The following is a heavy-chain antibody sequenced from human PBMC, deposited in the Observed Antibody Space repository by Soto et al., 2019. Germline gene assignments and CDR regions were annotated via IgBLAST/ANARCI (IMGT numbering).Heavy chain of an antibody. J-gene: IGHJ6*01. CDR3: ARELACSGGSCYSQRQRKYYYGMDV. V-gene: IGHV1-3*01. CDR1: GYTFTSYA. Sequence: GASVKVSCKASGYTFTSYAMHWVRQAPGQRREWMGWINAGNGNRKYSQKFQGRVTITRDTSASTAYMELRSLRSDDTAVYYCARELACSGGSCYSQRQRKYYYGMDVWGQGTTVTVSS. D-gene: IGHD2-15*01. CDR2: INAGNGNR.